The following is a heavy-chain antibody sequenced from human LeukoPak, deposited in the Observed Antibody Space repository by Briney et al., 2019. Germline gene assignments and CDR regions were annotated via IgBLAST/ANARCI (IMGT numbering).Heavy chain of an antibody. J-gene: IGHJ4*02. CDR1: GYTFTGYY. CDR3: ARPNCSSTSCYVFYHFDY. V-gene: IGHV1-2*02. D-gene: IGHD2-2*01. CDR2: INPNSGGT. Sequence: ASVKVSCKASGYTFTGYYMHWVRQAPGQGLEWMGWINPNSGGTNYAQKFQGRVTMTRDTSISTAYMELSRLRSDDTAVYYCARPNCSSTSCYVFYHFDYWGQGTLVTVSS.